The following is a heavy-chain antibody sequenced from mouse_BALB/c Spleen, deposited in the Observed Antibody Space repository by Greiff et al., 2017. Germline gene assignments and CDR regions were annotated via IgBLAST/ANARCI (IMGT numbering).Heavy chain of an antibody. CDR1: GYTFTSYY. CDR2: IYPGNVNT. V-gene: IGHV1S56*01. J-gene: IGHJ1*01. D-gene: IGHD2-14*01. Sequence: VKLQESGPELVKPGASVRISCKASGYTFTSYYIHWVKQRPGQGLEWIGWIYPGNVNTKYNEKFKGKATLTADKSSSTAYMQLSSLTSEDSAVYFCAKGGRYDGDWYFDVWGAGTTVTVSS. CDR3: AKGGRYDGDWYFDV.